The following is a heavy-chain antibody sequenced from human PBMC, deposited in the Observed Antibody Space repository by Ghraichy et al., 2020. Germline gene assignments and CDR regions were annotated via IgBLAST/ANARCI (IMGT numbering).Heavy chain of an antibody. V-gene: IGHV1-69*08. D-gene: IGHD6-19*01. CDR2: IIRMLDTT. Sequence: SVKVSCKASGGTFGSYTFSWVRQAPGQGLEWMGRIIRMLDTTNYAQKFQGRVTITADKSTSTAFMELSSLTSEDTAVYYCASPRIGYGSGLDYWGQGTLVTVSP. CDR3: ASPRIGYGSGLDY. CDR1: GGTFGSYT. J-gene: IGHJ4*02.